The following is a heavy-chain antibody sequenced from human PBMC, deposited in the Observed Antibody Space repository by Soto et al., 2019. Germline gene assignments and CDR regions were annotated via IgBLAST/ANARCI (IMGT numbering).Heavy chain of an antibody. D-gene: IGHD2-2*01. Sequence: QVQLQESGPGLVKPSQTLSLTCTVSGGSISSGGYYWSWIRQHPGKGLEWIGYIYYSGSTYYNPSLKSRVTISVDTSKNQFSLKLSSVTAADTAVYYCARVVPAATDYYYYMDVWGKGTTVTVSS. V-gene: IGHV4-31*03. CDR2: IYYSGST. CDR3: ARVVPAATDYYYYMDV. CDR1: GGSISSGGYY. J-gene: IGHJ6*03.